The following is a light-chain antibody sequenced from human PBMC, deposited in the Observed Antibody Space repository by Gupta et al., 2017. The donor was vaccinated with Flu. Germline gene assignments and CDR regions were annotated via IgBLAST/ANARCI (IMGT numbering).Light chain of an antibody. V-gene: IGKV2-30*01. J-gene: IGKJ2*01. Sequence: VPLGQPASISYTDNKSLPNVDGNTFLSWFHQRPGQSPRLLIYKVSDRDSGVPDRFSGRGSDTDFTLSISSVQAEDAGVYFCQQDTRAPLTFGQGTRLEIK. CDR1: KSLPNVDGNTF. CDR2: KVS. CDR3: QQDTRAPLT.